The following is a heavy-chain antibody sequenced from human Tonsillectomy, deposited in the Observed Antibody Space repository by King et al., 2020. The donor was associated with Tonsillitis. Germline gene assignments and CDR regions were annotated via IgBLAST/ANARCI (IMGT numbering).Heavy chain of an antibody. V-gene: IGHV3-30*03. CDR2: ISYDGSKE. CDR1: GFTFRSYG. Sequence: QLVQSGGGVVQPGTSLRLSCAASGFTFRSYGMHWVRQAPGKGLEWVAVISYDGSKENYADSVKGRFTISRDNSKNTLHLQMNSLRAEDTALYYRASLEIAAAEGGRGGDDFWGQGTLVTVSS. D-gene: IGHD6-13*01. CDR3: ASLEIAAAEGGRGGDDF. J-gene: IGHJ4*02.